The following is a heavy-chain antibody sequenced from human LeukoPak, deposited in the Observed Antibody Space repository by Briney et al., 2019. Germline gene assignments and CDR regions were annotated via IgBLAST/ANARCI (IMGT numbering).Heavy chain of an antibody. CDR1: GYTFTSYG. J-gene: IGHJ6*03. CDR2: ISAYNGNT. V-gene: IGHV1-18*01. Sequence: ASVKVSCKASGYTFTSYGISWVRQAPGQGLEWMGWISAYNGNTNYAPKLQGRVTMTTDTSTSTAYMELRSLRSDDTAVYYCARVRSYDFWSGYPDYYYYMDVWGKGTTVTVSS. D-gene: IGHD3-3*01. CDR3: ARVRSYDFWSGYPDYYYYMDV.